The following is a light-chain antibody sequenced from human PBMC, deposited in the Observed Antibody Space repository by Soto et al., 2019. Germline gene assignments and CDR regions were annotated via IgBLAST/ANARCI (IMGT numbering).Light chain of an antibody. J-gene: IGLJ3*02. V-gene: IGLV1-40*01. CDR1: SSNIGAGYD. CDR3: QSYDSSLSAL. CDR2: GNS. Sequence: QSVLTQPPSVSGAPGQRVTISCTVSSSNIGAGYDVHWYQQLPGTAPKLLIYGNSNRPSGVPDRFSGSKSGTLASLAITGLQAEDEADYYCQSYDSSLSALFGGGTKLTVL.